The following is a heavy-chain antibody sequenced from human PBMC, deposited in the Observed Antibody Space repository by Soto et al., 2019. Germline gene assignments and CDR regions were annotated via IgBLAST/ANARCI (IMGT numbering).Heavy chain of an antibody. V-gene: IGHV4-30-2*01. CDR3: DRGKTNSFFDL. CDR1: GGSISRGDFS. CDR2: IYRSGST. D-gene: IGHD2-21*01. Sequence: SETLSLTCVVSGGSISRGDFSWTWIRQPPGKGLEWVGYIYRSGSTYYNQSLKSPVSISLEKSKNQFSLNLTSVTAADTAVYYCDRGKTNSFFDLRGQGNLITVCS. J-gene: IGHJ4*02.